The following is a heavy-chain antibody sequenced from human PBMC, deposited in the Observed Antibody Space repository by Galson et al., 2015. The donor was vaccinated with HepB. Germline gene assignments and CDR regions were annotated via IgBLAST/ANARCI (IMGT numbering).Heavy chain of an antibody. J-gene: IGHJ4*02. CDR2: ISHVGTRT. V-gene: IGHV3-30*18. D-gene: IGHD1-26*01. CDR1: GFTFNNYG. Sequence: SLRLSCAASGFTFNNYGMHWIRQAPGKGLEWVAMISHVGTRTYYADSVKGRFTISRDNSKSTLSLQMNSLRVEDSAMYYCAKDGLDLDRYSGTFYNSWGQGTLVTVSS. CDR3: AKDGLDLDRYSGTFYNS.